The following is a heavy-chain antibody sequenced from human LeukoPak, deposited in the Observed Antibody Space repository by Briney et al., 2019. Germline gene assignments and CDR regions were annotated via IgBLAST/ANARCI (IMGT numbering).Heavy chain of an antibody. D-gene: IGHD3-22*01. Sequence: GESLKISCKGSGYSFTSYWIGWVRQMPGKGLEWMGIIYPGDSDTRYSPSFQGQITISADKSISTAYLQWSSLKASDTAMYYCARRKYYDSSGYYSLYDAFDIWGQGTMVTVSS. J-gene: IGHJ3*02. CDR2: IYPGDSDT. V-gene: IGHV5-51*01. CDR1: GYSFTSYW. CDR3: ARRKYYDSSGYYSLYDAFDI.